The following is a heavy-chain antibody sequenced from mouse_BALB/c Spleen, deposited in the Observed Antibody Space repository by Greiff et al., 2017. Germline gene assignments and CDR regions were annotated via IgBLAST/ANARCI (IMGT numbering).Heavy chain of an antibody. CDR3: ALIYYDYGGFAY. D-gene: IGHD2-4*01. V-gene: IGHV14-1*02. J-gene: IGHJ3*01. CDR1: GFNIKDYY. Sequence: LVESGAELVRPGALVKLSCKASGFNIKDYYMHWVKQRPEQGLEWIGWIDPENGNTIYDPKFQGKASITADTSSNTAYLQLSSLTSEDTAVYYCALIYYDYGGFAYWGQGTLVTVPA. CDR2: IDPENGNT.